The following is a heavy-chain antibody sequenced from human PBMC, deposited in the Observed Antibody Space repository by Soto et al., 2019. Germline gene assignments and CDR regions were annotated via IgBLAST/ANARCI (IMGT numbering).Heavy chain of an antibody. CDR3: AKKYPGTRPFDY. D-gene: IGHD2-2*01. J-gene: IGHJ4*02. V-gene: IGHV3-23*01. CDR1: GFSFNSYV. CDR2: IGTNSDT. Sequence: SLRLGCAASGFSFNSYVMDWVRQAPGKGLEWVSAIGTNSDTYCADSVKGRFTISRDNFKTTLYLQMNSLRAEDTALYYCAKKYPGTRPFDYWGQGTLVTVSA.